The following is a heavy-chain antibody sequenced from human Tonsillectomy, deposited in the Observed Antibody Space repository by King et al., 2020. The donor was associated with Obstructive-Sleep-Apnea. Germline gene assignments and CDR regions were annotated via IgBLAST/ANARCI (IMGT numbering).Heavy chain of an antibody. D-gene: IGHD4-23*01. J-gene: IGHJ4*02. Sequence: VQLVESGGGVVQPGGSLRLSCAASGFTFSSYGMHWVRQAPGKGLEWVVFIRYDGSNKYYADSVKGRFTISRDNSKNTLYLQINRLRAEDTAVYYCAKAGGLYGGNSGKYFDYWGQGTLVPVSS. CDR2: IRYDGSNK. CDR1: GFTFSSYG. CDR3: AKAGGLYGGNSGKYFDY. V-gene: IGHV3-30*02.